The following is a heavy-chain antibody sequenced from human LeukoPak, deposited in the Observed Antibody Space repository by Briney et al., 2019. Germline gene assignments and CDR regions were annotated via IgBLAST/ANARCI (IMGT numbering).Heavy chain of an antibody. Sequence: GASVKVSCKASGYTFTNYFMHWVRQAPGQGLEWMGVINPSGGSTTYAQKFQGRVTTTRDTSTNTVYMDLSSLRSEDTAVYYCARDRFAAVTTWVCDHWGQGTLVTVSS. CDR2: INPSGGST. CDR1: GYTFTNYF. J-gene: IGHJ5*02. CDR3: ARDRFAAVTTWVCDH. V-gene: IGHV1-46*01. D-gene: IGHD4-17*01.